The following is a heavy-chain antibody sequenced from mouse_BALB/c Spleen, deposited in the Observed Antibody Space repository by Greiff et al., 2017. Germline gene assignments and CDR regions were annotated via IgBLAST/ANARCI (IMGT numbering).Heavy chain of an antibody. CDR3: ARRAMITTDAMDD. V-gene: IGHV1S137*01. Sequence: QVQLQQSGAELVRPGVSVKISCKGSGYTFTDYAMHWVKQSHAKSLEWIGVISTYYGDASYNQKFKGKATMTVDKSSSTAYMELARLTSEDSAIYYCARRAMITTDAMDDWGQGTSVTVSS. D-gene: IGHD2-4*01. CDR2: ISTYYGDA. CDR1: GYTFTDYA. J-gene: IGHJ4*01.